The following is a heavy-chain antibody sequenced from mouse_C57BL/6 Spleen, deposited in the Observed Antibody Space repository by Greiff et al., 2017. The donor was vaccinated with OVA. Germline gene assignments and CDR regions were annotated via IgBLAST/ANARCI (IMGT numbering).Heavy chain of an antibody. CDR3: ARPVYYYGSRSRYWYFDV. CDR2: ILPGSGST. Sequence: QVQLQQSGAELMKPGASVKLSCKATGYTFTGYWIEWVKQRPGHGLEWIGEILPGSGSTNYNEKFKGQAPFTADTSSNTAYMQLSSLTTEDSAIYYCARPVYYYGSRSRYWYFDVWGTGTTVTVSS. J-gene: IGHJ1*03. V-gene: IGHV1-9*01. CDR1: GYTFTGYW. D-gene: IGHD1-1*01.